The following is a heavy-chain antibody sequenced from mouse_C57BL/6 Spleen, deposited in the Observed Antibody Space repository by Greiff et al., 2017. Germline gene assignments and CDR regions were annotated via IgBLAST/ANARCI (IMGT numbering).Heavy chain of an antibody. CDR3: TQWAYGNYPFDY. CDR2: IDPENGDT. Sequence: VQLQQSGAELVRPGASVKLSCTASGFNIKDDYMHWVKQRPEQGLEWIGWIDPENGDTEYASKFQGKATITADTSSNTAYLQLSSLTSEDTAVYYCTQWAYGNYPFDYCGQGTTLTVSS. CDR1: GFNIKDDY. V-gene: IGHV14-4*01. D-gene: IGHD2-1*01. J-gene: IGHJ2*01.